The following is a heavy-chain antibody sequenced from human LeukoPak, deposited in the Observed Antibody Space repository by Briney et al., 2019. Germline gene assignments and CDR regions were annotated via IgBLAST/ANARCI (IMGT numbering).Heavy chain of an antibody. CDR1: GFTFTAYH. CDR2: INPNSGGT. Sequence: ASVKVSYKASGFTFTAYHMHRVRQAPGQGLEWMGWINPNSGGTNYAQKFQGRVTMTRDTSISTAYMELSGLRSDDTAVYYCARGPHWDPHFDYWGQGTLVTVSS. CDR3: ARGPHWDPHFDY. D-gene: IGHD7-27*01. V-gene: IGHV1-2*02. J-gene: IGHJ4*02.